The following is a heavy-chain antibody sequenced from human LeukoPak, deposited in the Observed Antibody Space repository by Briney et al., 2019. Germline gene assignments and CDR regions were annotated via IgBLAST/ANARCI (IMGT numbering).Heavy chain of an antibody. CDR3: ARDPPGLTLGSPGDY. CDR1: GYTFTSYG. V-gene: IGHV1-18*01. D-gene: IGHD3-16*01. J-gene: IGHJ4*02. CDR2: ISAYNGNT. Sequence: ASVKVSCKASGYTFTSYGISWVRQAPGQGLEWMGWISAYNGNTNYAQKLQGRVTMTTDTSTSTAYMELRSLRPDDTAVYYCARDPPGLTLGSPGDYWGQGTLVTVSS.